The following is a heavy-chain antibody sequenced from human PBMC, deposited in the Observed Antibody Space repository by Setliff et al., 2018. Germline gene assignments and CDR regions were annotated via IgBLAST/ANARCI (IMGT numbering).Heavy chain of an antibody. CDR3: VKDVVGYSSTWPRRDYFDC. Sequence: GGSLRLSCAASGFTFNTYAMSLVRQPPGKGLEWVSTISGSLSTTYYTDSVRGRFTISRDDSKKILYLQMDSLRAEDTAIYYCVKDVVGYSSTWPRRDYFDCWGQGTLVTVSS. V-gene: IGHV3-23*01. D-gene: IGHD6-13*01. CDR2: ISGSLSTT. J-gene: IGHJ4*02. CDR1: GFTFNTYA.